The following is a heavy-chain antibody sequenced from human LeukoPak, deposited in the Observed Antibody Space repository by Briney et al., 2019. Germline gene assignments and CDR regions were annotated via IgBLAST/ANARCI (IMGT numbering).Heavy chain of an antibody. Sequence: PGGSLRLSCAGSGFTFSSYGMHWVRQAPGKGLEWVSLISYDGSNKYYADSVKGRFTISRENSKNTLYLQMNSLRAEDTAVYSCAKEPIVGATHFDYWGQGTLVTVSS. V-gene: IGHV3-30*18. CDR1: GFTFSSYG. J-gene: IGHJ4*02. CDR2: ISYDGSNK. D-gene: IGHD1-26*01. CDR3: AKEPIVGATHFDY.